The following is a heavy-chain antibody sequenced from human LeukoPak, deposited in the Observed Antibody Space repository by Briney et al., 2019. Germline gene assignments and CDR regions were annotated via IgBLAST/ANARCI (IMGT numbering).Heavy chain of an antibody. V-gene: IGHV1-8*03. D-gene: IGHD3-3*01. J-gene: IGHJ6*03. CDR2: MNPNSGNT. CDR1: GYTFTRYD. Sequence: ASVKVSCKASGYTFTRYDINWVRQATGQGLEWMGWMNPNSGNTGYAQKFQGRVTFSRDTSMSKAYRELSSLRSEDTAVYYCARGERRSYDFWGDQYYYYMDVWGEGTTVTVSS. CDR3: ARGERRSYDFWGDQYYYYMDV.